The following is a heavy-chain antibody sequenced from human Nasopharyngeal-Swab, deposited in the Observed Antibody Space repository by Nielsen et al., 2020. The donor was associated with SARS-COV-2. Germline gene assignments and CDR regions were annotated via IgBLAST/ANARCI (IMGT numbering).Heavy chain of an antibody. D-gene: IGHD6-6*01. CDR2: IFTNDEK. V-gene: IGHV2-26*01. J-gene: IGHJ6*02. CDR3: ARIKSYGSSSGADYYYGMDV. Sequence: WIRQPPGKALEWLAHIFTNDEKYYSTSLKSRLTISKDTSKSQVVLTMTNMDPVDTATYYCARIKSYGSSSGADYYYGMDVWGQGTTVTVSS.